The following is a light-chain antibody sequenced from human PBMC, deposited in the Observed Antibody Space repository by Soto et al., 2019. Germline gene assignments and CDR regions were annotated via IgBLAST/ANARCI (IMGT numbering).Light chain of an antibody. CDR2: GAS. J-gene: IGKJ5*01. V-gene: IGKV3-20*01. Sequence: EIVFTQSPGILSLYPWEIASLSCGASQSISSSFLAWYQQKPGQAPRLLIYGASSRATGIPDRFSGTGSETDFTLTISRLEPEDFAVYYCQQYDNSPITFGQGTRLEIK. CDR3: QQYDNSPIT. CDR1: QSISSSF.